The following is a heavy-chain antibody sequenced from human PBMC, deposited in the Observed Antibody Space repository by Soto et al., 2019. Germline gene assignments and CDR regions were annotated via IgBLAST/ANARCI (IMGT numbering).Heavy chain of an antibody. CDR1: GYTLTELS. CDR3: ARAVAVAADFDY. Sequence: GASVKVSCKVSGYTLTELSMHWVRQAPGKGLEWMGWINAGNGNTKYSQKFQGRVTITRDTSASTAYMELSSLRSEDTAVYYCARAVAVAADFDYWGQGTLVTVS. CDR2: INAGNGNT. D-gene: IGHD6-19*01. J-gene: IGHJ4*02. V-gene: IGHV1-3*01.